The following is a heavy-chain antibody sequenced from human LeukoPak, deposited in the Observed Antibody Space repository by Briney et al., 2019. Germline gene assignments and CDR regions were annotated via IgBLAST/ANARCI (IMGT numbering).Heavy chain of an antibody. CDR2: IYYSGST. CDR1: GGSISSGGYY. J-gene: IGHJ5*02. CDR3: ARGRLSIVVVPAARGWFDP. D-gene: IGHD2-2*01. V-gene: IGHV4-31*03. Sequence: PSQTLSLTCTVSGGSISSGGYYWSWIRQHPGKGLEWIGYIYYSGSTYYNPSLKSRVTISVDTSKNQFSLKLSSVTAADTAVYYCARGRLSIVVVPAARGWFDPWGQGTLVTVSS.